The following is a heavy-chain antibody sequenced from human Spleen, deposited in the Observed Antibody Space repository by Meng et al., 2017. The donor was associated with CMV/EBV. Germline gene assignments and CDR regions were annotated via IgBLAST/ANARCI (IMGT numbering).Heavy chain of an antibody. V-gene: IGHV3-48*04. J-gene: IGHJ5*02. Sequence: GGSLRLSCVVSGFTFDDYAMHWVRQGPGKGLEWVSYISSSSSTIYYADSVKGRFTISRDNAKNSLYLQMNSLRAEDTAVYYCARGGTTLGPWFDPWGQGTLVTVSS. CDR3: ARGGTTLGPWFDP. CDR2: ISSSSSTI. CDR1: GFTFDDYA. D-gene: IGHD1-7*01.